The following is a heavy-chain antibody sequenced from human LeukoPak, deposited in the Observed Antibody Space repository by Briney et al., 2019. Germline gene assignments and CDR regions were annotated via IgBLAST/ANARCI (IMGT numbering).Heavy chain of an antibody. J-gene: IGHJ4*02. Sequence: PGESLRLSCAASGFTFDDYAMHWVRQAPGKGLEWVSSISWNSGIVGYADSVKGRFTISRDNAENSLYLQMNSLKTEDTALYYCAKALGLGYCSGGSCYEFHYWGQGTLVTVSS. D-gene: IGHD2-15*01. CDR2: ISWNSGIV. V-gene: IGHV3-9*01. CDR3: AKALGLGYCSGGSCYEFHY. CDR1: GFTFDDYA.